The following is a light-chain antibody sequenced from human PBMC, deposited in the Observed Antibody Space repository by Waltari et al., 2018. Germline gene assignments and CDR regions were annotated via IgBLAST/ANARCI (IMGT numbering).Light chain of an antibody. Sequence: SYELTQPSSVSVSPGQTVRITCSGDILTKRYARWFQRKPGQAPIVIIYKDTERSSGIPERFSGSSSGTTVTLTITGAQVEDEADYYCYSATDNDWLFGGGTKLTVL. CDR3: YSATDNDWL. J-gene: IGLJ2*01. CDR2: KDT. CDR1: ILTKRY. V-gene: IGLV3-27*01.